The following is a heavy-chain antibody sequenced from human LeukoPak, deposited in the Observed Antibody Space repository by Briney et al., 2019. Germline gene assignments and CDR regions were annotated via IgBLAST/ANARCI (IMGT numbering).Heavy chain of an antibody. D-gene: IGHD6-19*01. V-gene: IGHV4-59*01. Sequence: PSETLSLTCSVSGGSITYYYWSWFRQPPGKGLEWIGYIYYSGSTQYNPSLKSRVNISVDTSKNQVSLKLSSVTAADTAVYHCARTSVHGWSDYWGQGSLVTVSS. CDR1: GGSITYYY. CDR2: IYYSGST. CDR3: ARTSVHGWSDY. J-gene: IGHJ4*02.